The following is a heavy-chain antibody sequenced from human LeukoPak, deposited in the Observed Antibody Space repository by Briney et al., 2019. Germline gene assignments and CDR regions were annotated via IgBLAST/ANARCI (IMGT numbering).Heavy chain of an antibody. J-gene: IGHJ4*02. Sequence: PSETLSLTCSVSNASITSYYWSWIRQSPGKGLEWIGYISNSGSTNYNPSLKSRVTISVDTSKNQFSLRLSSVTAADTAVYSCARHWRSCHGGGSDCYTFDYWGQGTLVTVSS. CDR2: ISNSGST. CDR1: NASITSYY. CDR3: ARHWRSCHGGGSDCYTFDY. D-gene: IGHD2-21*02. V-gene: IGHV4-59*08.